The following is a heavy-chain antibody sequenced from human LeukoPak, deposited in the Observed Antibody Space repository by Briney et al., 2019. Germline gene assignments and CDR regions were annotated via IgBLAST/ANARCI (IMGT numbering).Heavy chain of an antibody. CDR1: GYTFTSFG. V-gene: IGHV1-69*05. Sequence: SVKVSCKASGYTFTSFGISWVRQAPGQGLEWMGGIIPIFGTTNYAQKFQGRVTITTDESTSTAYMELSSLRSEDTAVYYCAGGDDYVQAFDIWGQGTMVTVSS. CDR3: AGGDDYVQAFDI. D-gene: IGHD4-17*01. J-gene: IGHJ3*02. CDR2: IIPIFGTT.